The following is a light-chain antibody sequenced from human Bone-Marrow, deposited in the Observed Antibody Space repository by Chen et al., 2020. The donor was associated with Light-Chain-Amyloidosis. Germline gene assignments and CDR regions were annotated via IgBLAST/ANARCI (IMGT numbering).Light chain of an antibody. J-gene: IGLJ3*02. V-gene: IGLV2-8*01. CDR1: SSDVGGYNY. Sequence: QSALTQPPSASGSPGQSVTISCTGTSSDVGGYNYVSWYQHHPGKAPKLMIYAVSKRPSGGPDRFSGSKSGSTASLTVSGLQAEDEADYYCSSYAGGNNLVFGRGTKLTVL. CDR2: AVS. CDR3: SSYAGGNNLV.